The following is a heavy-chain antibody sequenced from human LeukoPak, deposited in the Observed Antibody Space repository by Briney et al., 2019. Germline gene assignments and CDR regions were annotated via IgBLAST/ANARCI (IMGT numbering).Heavy chain of an antibody. J-gene: IGHJ4*02. V-gene: IGHV1-2*02. CDR1: GYSFNAYY. CDR2: INPNSGDT. D-gene: IGHD3-10*01. CDR3: ARAYGSGTSYHPDY. Sequence: ASVKVSCKASGYSFNAYYMHWVRQAPRQGLEYMGWINPNSGDTNSSQKFQDRVTLTRDTSITTAYMELSSLTSDDTAVYYCARAYGSGTSYHPDYWGQGTLVTVSS.